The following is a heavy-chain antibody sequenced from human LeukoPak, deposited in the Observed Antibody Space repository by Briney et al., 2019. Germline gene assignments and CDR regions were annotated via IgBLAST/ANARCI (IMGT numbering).Heavy chain of an antibody. V-gene: IGHV3-23*01. J-gene: IGHJ4*02. Sequence: GGSLRLSCAASGFPFSSYAMTWVRQAPGKGLEWVSAISGSGGSTYYEGAVKGRFTISRDNSKNTLYLQMNSLRAEDTAVYYCAKDRATYYYDSSGVYYFDYWGQGTLVTVSS. CDR2: ISGSGGST. CDR3: AKDRATYYYDSSGVYYFDY. CDR1: GFPFSSYA. D-gene: IGHD3-22*01.